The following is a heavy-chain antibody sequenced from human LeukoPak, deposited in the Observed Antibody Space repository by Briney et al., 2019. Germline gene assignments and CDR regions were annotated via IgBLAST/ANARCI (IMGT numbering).Heavy chain of an antibody. CDR3: ARSRGRWLHPFDY. D-gene: IGHD5-24*01. J-gene: IGHJ4*02. CDR2: INPNSGGT. CDR1: GYTFTGYY. V-gene: IGHV1-2*02. Sequence: ASVKVSCKASGYTFTGYYMHWVRQAPGQGLEWMGWINPNSGGTNYAQKFQGRVTMTRDTSISTAYMELSRLRSDDTAVYYCARSRGRWLHPFDYWGQGTLVTVSS.